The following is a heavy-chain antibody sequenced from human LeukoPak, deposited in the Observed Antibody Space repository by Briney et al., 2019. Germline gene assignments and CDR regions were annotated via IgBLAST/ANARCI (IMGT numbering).Heavy chain of an antibody. CDR1: GGAFSTYY. V-gene: IGHV4-34*01. D-gene: IGHD3-22*01. J-gene: IGHJ3*01. Sequence: PSETLSLTCAVNGGAFSTYYWSWIRQSPGKGPEWIGEINHRGITNHNPSLMSRVSISVDTSTSHFFLRLTSVTAADTAVYYCALGGYSDATGYYSNDSFDVWGQGTMVTVSS. CDR2: INHRGIT. CDR3: ALGGYSDATGYYSNDSFDV.